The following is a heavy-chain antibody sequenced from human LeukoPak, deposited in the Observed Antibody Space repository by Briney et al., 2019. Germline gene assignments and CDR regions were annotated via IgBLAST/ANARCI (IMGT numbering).Heavy chain of an antibody. D-gene: IGHD6-19*01. CDR3: AKVPRRYSSGWYYYFDY. J-gene: IGHJ4*02. CDR2: ISGSGGST. V-gene: IGHV3-23*01. CDR1: GFTFSSYA. Sequence: GGSLRLSCAASGFTFSSYAMSWVRQAPGKGLEWVSAISGSGGSTSYADSVKGRFTMSRDNSKNTLYLQMNSLRAEDTAVYYCAKVPRRYSSGWYYYFDYWGQGTLVTVSS.